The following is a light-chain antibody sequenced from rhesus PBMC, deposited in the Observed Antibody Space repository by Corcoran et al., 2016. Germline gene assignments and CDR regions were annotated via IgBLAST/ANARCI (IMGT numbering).Light chain of an antibody. CDR1: QGISTY. CDR3: LQYNSDPLT. CDR2: AAS. J-gene: IGKJ4*01. V-gene: IGKV1-43*02. Sequence: DIQMTQSPSSLSASVGDRVTITCRASQGISTYLNWYQQKPGKAPKRLIYAASSLESGVPSRFSGSGSGTDFTLPIRRLQPEDFATYYCLQYNSDPLTFGGGTKVEIK.